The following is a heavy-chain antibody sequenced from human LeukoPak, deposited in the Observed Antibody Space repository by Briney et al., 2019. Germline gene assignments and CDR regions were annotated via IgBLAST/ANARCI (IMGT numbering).Heavy chain of an antibody. Sequence: PGGSLRLSCAASGLTFSRLAMTWVRQAPGKGLEWVSTISASGPYYADAVRGRFTISRDNSKNTLYLQMNSLRAEDTALYYCAKDLVGAMDYWGQGTLVTVSS. CDR1: GLTFSRLA. CDR3: AKDLVGAMDY. J-gene: IGHJ4*02. V-gene: IGHV3-23*01. CDR2: ISASGP. D-gene: IGHD1-26*01.